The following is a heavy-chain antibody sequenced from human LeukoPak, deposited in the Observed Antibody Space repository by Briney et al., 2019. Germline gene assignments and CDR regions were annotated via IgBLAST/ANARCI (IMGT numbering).Heavy chain of an antibody. J-gene: IGHJ4*02. CDR2: ILYSGST. CDR1: GGSISSSSYY. Sequence: SETLSLTCTVSGGSISSSSYYWGWIRQPPGKGLEWIASILYSGSTFYSPSLKSRVTISVDTSKNQFSLKLTSVTAADTAVYYCARDEPINMVRGDMFDYWGQGTLVTVSS. CDR3: ARDEPINMVRGDMFDY. V-gene: IGHV4-39*07. D-gene: IGHD3-10*01.